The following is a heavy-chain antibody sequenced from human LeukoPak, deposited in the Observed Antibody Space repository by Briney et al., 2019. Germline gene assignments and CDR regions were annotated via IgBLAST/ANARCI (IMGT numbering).Heavy chain of an antibody. D-gene: IGHD5-18*01. V-gene: IGHV3-23*01. CDR1: GLTFSSYA. CDR3: AKEGGRGYSDSYAFDI. CDR2: ISGSGGST. J-gene: IGHJ3*02. Sequence: PGGSLRLSCAASGLTFSSYAMSWVRQAPGKGLEWVSAISGSGGSTYYADSVKGRFTISRDNSKNALYLQMNSLRAEDTAVYYCAKEGGRGYSDSYAFDIWGQGTMVTVSS.